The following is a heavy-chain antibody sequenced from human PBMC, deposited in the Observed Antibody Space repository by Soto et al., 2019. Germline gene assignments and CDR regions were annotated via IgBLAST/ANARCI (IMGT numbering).Heavy chain of an antibody. D-gene: IGHD2-21*02. CDR1: GLIFSSYA. Sequence: PGGSLRLSCATSGLIFSSYAMSWVRQTPGKGLEWVSAISGSGESADYTDSVKGRFTISRDNSKNTLYLQMDSLRAEDTALYYCAKRAGSRVLTANHPFDLWGQGTLVTVSS. J-gene: IGHJ4*02. CDR3: AKRAGSRVLTANHPFDL. V-gene: IGHV3-23*01. CDR2: ISGSGESA.